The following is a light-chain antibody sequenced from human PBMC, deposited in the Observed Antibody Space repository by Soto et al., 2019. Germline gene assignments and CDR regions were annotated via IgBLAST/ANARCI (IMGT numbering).Light chain of an antibody. CDR3: LQHYGDSWT. CDR2: AAS. V-gene: IGKV1-6*01. J-gene: IGKJ1*01. CDR1: RDVGSD. Sequence: QMTQSPSSLSASVGEKIIITCRASRDVGSDVSWYQQKPGQAPKLLIYAASNLYTGVPSRFSGSRSGTEFTLTISSLQPEDFASYYCLQHYGDSWTFGQATK.